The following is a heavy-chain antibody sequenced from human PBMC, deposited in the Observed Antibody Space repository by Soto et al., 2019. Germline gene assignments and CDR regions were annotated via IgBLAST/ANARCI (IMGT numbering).Heavy chain of an antibody. V-gene: IGHV3-15*07. Sequence: PGGSLRLSCAASGFTFSNAWMNWVRQAPGKGLEWVGRIKSKTDGGTTDYAAPVKGRFTISRDDSKNTLYLQMNSLKTEDTAVYYCTTVATTLAVAALGPLYYYYGMDVWGQGTTVTVSS. CDR3: TTVATTLAVAALGPLYYYYGMDV. D-gene: IGHD6-19*01. CDR2: IKSKTDGGTT. CDR1: GFTFSNAW. J-gene: IGHJ6*02.